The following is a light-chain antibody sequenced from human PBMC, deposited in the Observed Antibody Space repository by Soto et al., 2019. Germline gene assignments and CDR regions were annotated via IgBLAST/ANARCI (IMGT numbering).Light chain of an antibody. CDR2: GAS. Sequence: DIQMTQSPSSLSASVGDRVTITCRASQSISSSLNWYQQKSGKAPKLLIYGASNLQSGVPSGFSGSGSGTDFTLTISSLQPEDSATYYCQQTYDTPHTFGQGTKLEIK. J-gene: IGKJ2*01. CDR1: QSISSS. V-gene: IGKV1-39*01. CDR3: QQTYDTPHT.